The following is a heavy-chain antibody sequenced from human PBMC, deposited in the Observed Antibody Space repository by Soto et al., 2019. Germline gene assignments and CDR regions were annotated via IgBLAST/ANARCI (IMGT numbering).Heavy chain of an antibody. D-gene: IGHD2-15*01. CDR1: GFTFSSYA. CDR3: ARGFFCSGGSCYYYYGMDV. Sequence: GGSLRLSCAASGFTFSSYAMSWVRQAPGKGLEWVSAISGSGGSTYYADSVKGRFTISRDNSKNTLYLQMNSLRAEDTAVYYCARGFFCSGGSCYYYYGMDVWGQGTTVTVSS. V-gene: IGHV3-23*01. CDR2: ISGSGGST. J-gene: IGHJ6*02.